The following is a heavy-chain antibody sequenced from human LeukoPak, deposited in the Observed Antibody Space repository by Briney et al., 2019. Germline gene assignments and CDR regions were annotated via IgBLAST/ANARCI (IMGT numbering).Heavy chain of an antibody. J-gene: IGHJ3*02. V-gene: IGHV3-7*01. CDR3: AREGSGDAFDI. Sequence: PGGSLRLSCAASGFTFSSYWMSWVRQAPGKGLEWVANIKQDGSEKYYVDSVKGRFTISRDNVKNSLYLQMNSLRAEDTAVYYCAREGSGDAFDIWGQGTMVTVSS. CDR2: IKQDGSEK. CDR1: GFTFSSYW. D-gene: IGHD3-10*01.